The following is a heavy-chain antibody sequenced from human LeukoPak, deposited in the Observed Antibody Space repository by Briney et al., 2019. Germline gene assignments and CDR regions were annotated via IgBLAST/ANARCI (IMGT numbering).Heavy chain of an antibody. J-gene: IGHJ4*02. Sequence: ASVKVSCKASGYTFTSFGISWVRQAPGQGLEWMGWSSAYNGNTNYAQKLQGRVTMTTDTSTSTAYMELRSLRSDDTAVYYCAREALWSGYSPAPFDYWGQGTLVTVSS. CDR1: GYTFTSFG. V-gene: IGHV1-18*01. D-gene: IGHD3-3*01. CDR2: SSAYNGNT. CDR3: AREALWSGYSPAPFDY.